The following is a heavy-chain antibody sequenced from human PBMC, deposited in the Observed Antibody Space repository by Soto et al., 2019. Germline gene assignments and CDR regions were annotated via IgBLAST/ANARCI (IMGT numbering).Heavy chain of an antibody. CDR1: GFTFSSYS. CDR3: ARAIPYGDATEPDY. J-gene: IGHJ4*02. V-gene: IGHV3-48*01. Sequence: EVQLVESGGGLVQPGGSLRLSCAASGFTFSSYSMNWVRQAPGKGLEWVSYISSSSSTIYYADSVKGRFTISRDNAKNSLYLQMNSLRAEDTAVYYCARAIPYGDATEPDYWGQGTLVTVSS. D-gene: IGHD4-17*01. CDR2: ISSSSSTI.